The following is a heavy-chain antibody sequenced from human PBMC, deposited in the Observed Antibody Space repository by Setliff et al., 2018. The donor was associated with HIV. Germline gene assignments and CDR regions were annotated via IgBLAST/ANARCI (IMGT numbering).Heavy chain of an antibody. CDR1: GFTFSTYT. CDR3: ARNPQGSYWVTRYGMDV. J-gene: IGHJ6*02. CDR2: IEFDGSDK. Sequence: PGGSLRLSCAASGFTFSTYTMNWVRQAPGKGLEWVTFIEFDGSDKYYVDSVKGRFTISRDNSKSMLYLQMNSLRVEDTAMYYCARNPQGSYWVTRYGMDVWGRGTTVTVSS. D-gene: IGHD3-10*01. V-gene: IGHV3-30*02.